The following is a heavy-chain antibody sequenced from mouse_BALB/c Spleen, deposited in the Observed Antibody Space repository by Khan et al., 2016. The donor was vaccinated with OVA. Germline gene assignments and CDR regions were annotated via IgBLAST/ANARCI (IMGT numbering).Heavy chain of an antibody. CDR2: IWSDGST. CDR3: ARQPYYHYNIMDY. D-gene: IGHD2-10*01. V-gene: IGHV2-6-1*01. J-gene: IGHJ4*01. CDR1: GFSLTNYG. Sequence: VQLLESGPGLVAPSQSLSITCTISGFSLTNYGVHWVRQPPGKGLEWLVVIWSDGSTTYNSALKSRLTVDKDNSNSQVFLKMNSLQTDDTAMYFCARQPYYHYNIMDYWGQGTSVTVSS.